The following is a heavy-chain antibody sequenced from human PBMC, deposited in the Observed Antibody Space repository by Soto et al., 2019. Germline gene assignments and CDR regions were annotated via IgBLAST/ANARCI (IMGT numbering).Heavy chain of an antibody. Sequence: EVQLVESGGGLVQPGGSLRLSCAASGFTFSSYEMNWVSQAPGKGLEWVSYISSSGSTIYYADSVKGRFTISRDNAKNSLYLQMNSLRAEDTAVYYCARTPAFLWFGANYYGMDVWGQGTTVTVSS. CDR2: ISSSGSTI. D-gene: IGHD3-10*01. CDR3: ARTPAFLWFGANYYGMDV. CDR1: GFTFSSYE. J-gene: IGHJ6*02. V-gene: IGHV3-48*03.